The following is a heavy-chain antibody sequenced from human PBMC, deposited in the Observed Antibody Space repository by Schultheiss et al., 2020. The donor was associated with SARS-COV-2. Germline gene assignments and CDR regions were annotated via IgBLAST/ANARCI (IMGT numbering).Heavy chain of an antibody. D-gene: IGHD2-15*01. CDR2: INPSGGST. V-gene: IGHV1-46*01. CDR1: GYTFTSYY. Sequence: ASVKVSCKASGYTFTSYYMHWVRQAPGQGLEWMGIINPSGGSTSYAQKFQGRVTMTRDTSTSTVYMELSSLRSEDTAVYYCARGPRFAVVVVAATTQLKGPWGQGTLVTVSS. J-gene: IGHJ5*02. CDR3: ARGPRFAVVVVAATTQLKGP.